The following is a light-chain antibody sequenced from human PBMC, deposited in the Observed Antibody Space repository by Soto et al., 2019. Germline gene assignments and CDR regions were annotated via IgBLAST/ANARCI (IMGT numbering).Light chain of an antibody. V-gene: IGKV1-5*01. Sequence: DIQITQSPSTLSASVGDRVTITCRASQSISSWLAWYQKTPGTAPKLLIYDASSLESGVPSRFSGSGSGTEFTLTISRLPPDDFATYYRQQYNSYSCTFGQGTKVDIK. CDR3: QQYNSYSCT. J-gene: IGKJ1*01. CDR2: DAS. CDR1: QSISSW.